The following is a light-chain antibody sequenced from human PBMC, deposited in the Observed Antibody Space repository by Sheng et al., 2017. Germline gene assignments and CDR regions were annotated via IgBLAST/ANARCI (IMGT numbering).Light chain of an antibody. V-gene: IGKV3D-15*01. J-gene: IGKJ4*01. CDR3: QQYDKWPLT. CDR1: QSVSTN. CDR2: GAS. Sequence: VVVTQSPATLSLSPGERATLSCRASQSVSTNVAWYQQKPGLAPRLLIYGASSRATGFPARLSGSGSGTEFTLTISSLQSEDFAVYFCQQYDKWPLTFGGGTKVEIK.